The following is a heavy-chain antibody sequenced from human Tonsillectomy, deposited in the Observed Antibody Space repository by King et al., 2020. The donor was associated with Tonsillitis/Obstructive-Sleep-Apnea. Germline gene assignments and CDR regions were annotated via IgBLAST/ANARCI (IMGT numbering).Heavy chain of an antibody. J-gene: IGHJ6*03. Sequence: QLQESGPGLVKPSETLSLTCTVSGGSISSYYWSWIRQPPGRGLEWIAYIYYSGSTNYSPSLKSRVTMSLHTSKNQFSLKLSSVTAADTAVYYLARAQVAGAPVGNYYYYYYYMDVWGKGTTVTVSS. CDR2: IYYSGST. CDR3: ARAQVAGAPVGNYYYYYYYMDV. CDR1: GGSISSYY. D-gene: IGHD2-15*01. V-gene: IGHV4-59*01.